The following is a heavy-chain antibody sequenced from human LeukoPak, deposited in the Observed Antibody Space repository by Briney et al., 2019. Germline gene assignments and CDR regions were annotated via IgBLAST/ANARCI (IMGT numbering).Heavy chain of an antibody. J-gene: IGHJ4*02. CDR1: GFTFDDYA. Sequence: PGGSLRLSRAASGFTFDDYAMHWVRQAPGKGLEWVSGISWNSGSIGYADSVKGRFTISRDNAKNSLYLQMNSLRAEDTALYYCAKDTMGGMIVVVHTLDYWGQGTLVTVSS. V-gene: IGHV3-9*01. D-gene: IGHD3-22*01. CDR3: AKDTMGGMIVVVHTLDY. CDR2: ISWNSGSI.